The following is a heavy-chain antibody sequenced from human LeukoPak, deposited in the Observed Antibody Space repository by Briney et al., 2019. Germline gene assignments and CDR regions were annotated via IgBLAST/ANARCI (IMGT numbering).Heavy chain of an antibody. CDR1: GFTFSGYW. V-gene: IGHV3-74*01. CDR3: VKGTINMVRGPHWGYGMDV. J-gene: IGHJ6*02. CDR2: IRSDGSIT. Sequence: GGSLRLSCAASGFTFSGYWMHWVRQAPGKGLAWVSVIRSDGSITTYADSVKGRFTVSRDNSKNTLYLQMSSLGPEDTAVYYCVKGTINMVRGPHWGYGMDVWGQGTTVTVSS. D-gene: IGHD3-10*01.